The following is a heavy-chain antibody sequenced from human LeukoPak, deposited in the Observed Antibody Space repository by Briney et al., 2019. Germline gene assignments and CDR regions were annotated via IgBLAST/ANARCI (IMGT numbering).Heavy chain of an antibody. V-gene: IGHV3-43D*03. Sequence: GGSLRLSCAASGFTFDDYAMHWVRQAPGKGLEWVSLISWDGGSTHYADSVKGRFTISRDNSKNSLYLQMNSLRAEDTALYYCAKDGDGGLNYWGQGTLVTVSS. CDR1: GFTFDDYA. CDR3: AKDGDGGLNY. J-gene: IGHJ4*02. CDR2: ISWDGGST. D-gene: IGHD3-16*01.